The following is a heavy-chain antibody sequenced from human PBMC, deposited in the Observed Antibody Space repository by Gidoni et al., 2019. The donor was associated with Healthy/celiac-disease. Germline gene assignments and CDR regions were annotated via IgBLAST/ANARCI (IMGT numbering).Heavy chain of an antibody. V-gene: IGHV4-59*08. J-gene: IGHJ5*02. CDR2: IYYSGST. D-gene: IGHD3-3*01. CDR1: GGSISSYY. Sequence: QVQLQESGPGLVKPSETLSLTCTVSGGSISSYYWSWIRQLPGKGLEWIGYIYYSGSTNYNPSLKSRVTISVDTSKNQFSLKLSSVTAADTAVYYCARLAIFGVINWFDPWGQGTLVTVSS. CDR3: ARLAIFGVINWFDP.